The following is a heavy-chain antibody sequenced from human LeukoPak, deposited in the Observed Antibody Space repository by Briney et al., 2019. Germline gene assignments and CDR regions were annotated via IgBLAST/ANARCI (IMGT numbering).Heavy chain of an antibody. V-gene: IGHV1-69*06. Sequence: SVKVSCKASGGTFSSYAISWVRQAPGQGLEWMGRIIPIFGTANYAQKFQGRVTITADKSTSTAYMELSSLRSEDTAVYYCASSGRVEAAALLHYYYYYYMDVWGKGTTVTVSS. CDR3: ASSGRVEAAALLHYYYYYYMDV. D-gene: IGHD6-25*01. CDR2: IIPIFGTA. CDR1: GGTFSSYA. J-gene: IGHJ6*03.